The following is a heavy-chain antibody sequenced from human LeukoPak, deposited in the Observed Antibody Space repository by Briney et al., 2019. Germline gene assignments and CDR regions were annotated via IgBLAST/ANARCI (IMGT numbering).Heavy chain of an antibody. CDR2: ISCSSTI. CDR1: GFTFSSYS. V-gene: IGHV3-48*02. Sequence: PGGSLRLSCAASGFTFSSYSMNWGRQAPGKGREGVSYISCSSTIYYADSVKGRFTISRDNAKNSLYLQMNSLRDEDTAVYYCAREGYGSGSYWYWGQGTLVTVSS. J-gene: IGHJ4*02. CDR3: AREGYGSGSYWY. D-gene: IGHD3-10*01.